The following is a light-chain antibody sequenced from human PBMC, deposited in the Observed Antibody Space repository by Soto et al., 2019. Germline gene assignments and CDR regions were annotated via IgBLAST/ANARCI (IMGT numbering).Light chain of an antibody. CDR2: KAS. V-gene: IGKV1-5*03. CDR3: QQYHSYTYN. Sequence: DIQMTQSPSTLSASVGDRVTITCRASQSISSWLAWYKQKPGKAPKLLIYKASSLESGVPSRFSGSVSGTEFTLTISSLQPDDFATYYCQQYHSYTYNFGQGTTLEIK. CDR1: QSISSW. J-gene: IGKJ2*01.